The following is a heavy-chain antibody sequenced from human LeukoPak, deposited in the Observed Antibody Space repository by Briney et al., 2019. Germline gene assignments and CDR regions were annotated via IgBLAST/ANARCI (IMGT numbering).Heavy chain of an antibody. J-gene: IGHJ4*02. V-gene: IGHV1-2*02. CDR3: ARGFNWGSSGDS. D-gene: IGHD7-27*01. CDR1: GYTFTGYY. Sequence: ASVKVSCKASGYTFTGYYMHWVRQAPGQGLEWMGWINPNSGGTNYAQKFQGRVTMTRDTSISTAYMELRRLRSDDTAVYYCARGFNWGSSGDSWGQGTLVTVSS. CDR2: INPNSGGT.